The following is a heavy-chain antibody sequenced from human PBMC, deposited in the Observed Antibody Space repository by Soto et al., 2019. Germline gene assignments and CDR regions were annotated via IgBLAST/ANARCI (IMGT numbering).Heavy chain of an antibody. Sequence: QVQLLESGGGLVNPGGSLRLSCVASEFTVSAYYMAWLRQAPGKGLDWISYISGDSRYTNYADSVKGRFTISRDNAKNSLYLQINSLRVEDTAVYFCATGQQVRMADVWGQGTMVTVSS. J-gene: IGHJ3*01. CDR2: ISGDSRYT. D-gene: IGHD6-13*01. V-gene: IGHV3-11*03. CDR1: EFTVSAYY. CDR3: ATGQQVRMADV.